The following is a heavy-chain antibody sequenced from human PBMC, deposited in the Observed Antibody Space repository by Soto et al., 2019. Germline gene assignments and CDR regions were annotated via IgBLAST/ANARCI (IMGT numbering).Heavy chain of an antibody. V-gene: IGHV4-31*03. CDR3: ARTRGGNSHDAFDI. CDR2: IYYSGGT. J-gene: IGHJ3*02. D-gene: IGHD2-21*02. CDR1: GGSISSGGYY. Sequence: SETLSLTCTVSGGSISSGGYYWSWIRQHPGKGLEWIGYIYYSGGTYYNPSLKSRVTISVDTSKNQFSLKLSSVTAADTAVYYCARTRGGNSHDAFDIWGQGTMVTLS.